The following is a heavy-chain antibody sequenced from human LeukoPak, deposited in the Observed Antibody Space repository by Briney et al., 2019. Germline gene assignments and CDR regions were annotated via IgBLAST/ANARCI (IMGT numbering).Heavy chain of an antibody. Sequence: GGSLRLSCAASGFTFSSYGMHWVRQAPGKGLEWVAVIWYDGSNKYYADSVKGRFTISRDNSKNTLYLQMNSLRAEDTAVYYCAKSGGDSAGGNAFDIWGQGTMVTVSS. CDR3: AKSGGDSAGGNAFDI. CDR1: GFTFSSYG. CDR2: IWYDGSNK. D-gene: IGHD3-16*01. J-gene: IGHJ3*02. V-gene: IGHV3-33*06.